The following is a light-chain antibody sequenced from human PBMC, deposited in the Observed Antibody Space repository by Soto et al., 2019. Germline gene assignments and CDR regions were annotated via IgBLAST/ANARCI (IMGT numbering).Light chain of an antibody. V-gene: IGLV2-23*01. CDR1: SSDIGTYNL. CDR3: CSYAGSSTLV. CDR2: EGI. Sequence: QSVLTQPASVSGSPGQSITISCTGTSSDIGTYNLVSWYQHYPGKAPKLMIYEGIKRPSGVSNRFSGSKSGNTTFLTISGLQAEDEADYYCCSYAGSSTLVFGTGTKVTVL. J-gene: IGLJ1*01.